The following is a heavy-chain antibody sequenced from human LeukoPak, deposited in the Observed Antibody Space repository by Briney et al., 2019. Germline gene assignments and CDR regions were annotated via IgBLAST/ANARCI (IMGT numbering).Heavy chain of an antibody. CDR1: GFTFGDYA. Sequence: GGSLRLSCTASGFTFGDYAMSWFRQAPGKGLEWVGFIRRKAYGCTTEYGAAVKVIFTISRDDINSVAQLQMNSLKTGDTAVYYCSRDQGGYSGYDQGGADYWGQGTLVTVS. D-gene: IGHD5-12*01. CDR2: IRRKAYGCTT. V-gene: IGHV3-49*03. CDR3: SRDQGGYSGYDQGGADY. J-gene: IGHJ4*02.